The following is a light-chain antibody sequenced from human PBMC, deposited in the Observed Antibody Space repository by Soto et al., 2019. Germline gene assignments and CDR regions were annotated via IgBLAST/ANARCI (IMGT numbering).Light chain of an antibody. CDR1: QSLLDSIGDNY. V-gene: IGKV2-28*01. CDR2: LGS. Sequence: DIVMTQSPLSLPVTPGEPASISCRSSQSLLDSIGDNYLDWYLQKPGQSPQLLIYLGSNRASGVPDRFSGSGSGTDFTLKISRVEAEDVGIYCCMQALQAPLTFGGGTKVEI. J-gene: IGKJ4*01. CDR3: MQALQAPLT.